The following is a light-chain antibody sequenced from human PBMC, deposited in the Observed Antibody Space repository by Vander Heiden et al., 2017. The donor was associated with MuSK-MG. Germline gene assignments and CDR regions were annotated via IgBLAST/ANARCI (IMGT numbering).Light chain of an antibody. CDR3: QQSDNTLFP. V-gene: IGKV1-39*01. CDR2: SSS. CDR1: QTIRTY. J-gene: IGKJ5*01. Sequence: DIQMPQSPSSLAASVGDRVTITCRASQTIRTYLNWYPKRPGEGPSLLVLSSSQQSGVPSRFSGSGSRTEFTLTISGLQPEDSRIYCCQQSDNTLFPFGQGTQLDIK.